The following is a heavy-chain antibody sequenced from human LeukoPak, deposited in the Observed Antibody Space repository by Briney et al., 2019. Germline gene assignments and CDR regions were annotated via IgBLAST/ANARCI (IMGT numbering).Heavy chain of an antibody. D-gene: IGHD2-2*03. CDR3: ARSSPVGSYFDY. J-gene: IGHJ4*02. V-gene: IGHV4-30-4*08. Sequence: SETLSLTCTVSGGSISSGDYYWSWIRQPPGKGLEWIGYIYYSGSTNYNPSLKSRVTISVDTSKNQFSLKLSSVTAADTAVYYCARSSPVGSYFDYWGQGTLVTVSS. CDR2: IYYSGST. CDR1: GGSISSGDYY.